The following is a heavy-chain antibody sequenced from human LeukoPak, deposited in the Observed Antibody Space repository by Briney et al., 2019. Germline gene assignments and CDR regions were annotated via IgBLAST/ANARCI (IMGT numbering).Heavy chain of an antibody. J-gene: IGHJ5*02. CDR1: GFTFSSYA. Sequence: GGSLRLSCAASGFTFSSYAMSWVRQAPGKGLEWVSAISGSGGSTYYADSVRGRFTIYRDNSKNTLYLQMNSLSTEDTAVYYCARVRLSAAALSWFDPWGQGTLVTVSS. CDR2: ISGSGGST. V-gene: IGHV3-23*01. D-gene: IGHD3-16*01. CDR3: ARVRLSAAALSWFDP.